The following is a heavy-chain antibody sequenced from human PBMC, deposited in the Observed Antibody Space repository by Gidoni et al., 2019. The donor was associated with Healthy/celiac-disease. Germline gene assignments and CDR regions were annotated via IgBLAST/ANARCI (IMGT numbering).Heavy chain of an antibody. J-gene: IGHJ4*02. V-gene: IGHV4-39*01. CDR3: ARHEGYKDYDYVWGSYRPSERLYYFDY. D-gene: IGHD3-16*02. CDR1: GGSISSSSYS. Sequence: QLQLQESGPGLVQPSETLSLTCTVPGGSISSSSYSWCWIRHPPGKGLEWIGSIYYSGSTYYNPSLKSRVTISVDTSKNQFSLKLSSVTAADTAVYYCARHEGYKDYDYVWGSYRPSERLYYFDYWGQGTLVTVSS. CDR2: IYYSGST.